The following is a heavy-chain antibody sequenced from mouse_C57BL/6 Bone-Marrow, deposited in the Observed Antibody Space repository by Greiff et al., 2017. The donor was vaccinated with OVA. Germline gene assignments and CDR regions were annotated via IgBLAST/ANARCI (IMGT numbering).Heavy chain of an antibody. CDR1: GFTFSSYA. Sequence: EVKLVESGEGLVKPGGSLKLSCAASGFTFSSYAMSWVRQTPEKRLEWVAYISSGGDYIYYADTVKGRFTISRDNARNTLYLQMSSLKSEDTAMYYGTRSGDYPAWFAYWGQGTLVTVSA. D-gene: IGHD2-4*01. J-gene: IGHJ3*01. CDR3: TRSGDYPAWFAY. CDR2: ISSGGDYI. V-gene: IGHV5-9-1*02.